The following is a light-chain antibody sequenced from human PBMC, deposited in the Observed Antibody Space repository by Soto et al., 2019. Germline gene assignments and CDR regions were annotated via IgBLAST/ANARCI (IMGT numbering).Light chain of an antibody. J-gene: IGLJ3*02. Sequence: QSVLTQSSSASASLGSSVKLTCILSSGHSTYVIAWHQQQPGKAPRFLMTLDRSGSYNRGSGVPDRFSGSSSGADRYLTISNLPFEDEGDYYCETWYSNTHKVFGGGTKLTVL. V-gene: IGLV4-60*02. CDR3: ETWYSNTHKV. CDR1: SGHSTYV. CDR2: LDRSGSY.